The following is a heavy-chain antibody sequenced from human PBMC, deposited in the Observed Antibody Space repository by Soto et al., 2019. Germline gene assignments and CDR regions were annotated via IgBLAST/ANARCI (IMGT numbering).Heavy chain of an antibody. CDR2: IYYSGST. CDR1: GGSISSSSYY. J-gene: IGHJ4*02. D-gene: IGHD3-10*01. CDR3: ARQWWRYYGSGSHQFDY. Sequence: QLQLQESGPGLVKPSETLSLTCTVSGGSISSSSYYWGWIRQPPGKGLEWIGSIYYSGSTYYNPSLKSRVTLSVDTSKNQFSLKLSSVTAADTAVYYCARQWWRYYGSGSHQFDYWGQGTLVTVSS. V-gene: IGHV4-39*01.